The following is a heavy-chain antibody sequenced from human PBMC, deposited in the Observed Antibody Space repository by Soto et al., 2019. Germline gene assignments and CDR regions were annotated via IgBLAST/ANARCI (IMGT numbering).Heavy chain of an antibody. V-gene: IGHV1-69*13. CDR3: ARRYDSSGYYFVRNYYYGMDV. Sequence: SVKVSCKASGGTFSSYAISWVRQAPGQGLEWMGGIIPIFGTANYAQKFQGRVTITADESTSTAYMELSSLRSEDTAVYYCARRYDSSGYYFVRNYYYGMDVWGQGTTVTVSS. CDR2: IIPIFGTA. CDR1: GGTFSSYA. D-gene: IGHD3-22*01. J-gene: IGHJ6*02.